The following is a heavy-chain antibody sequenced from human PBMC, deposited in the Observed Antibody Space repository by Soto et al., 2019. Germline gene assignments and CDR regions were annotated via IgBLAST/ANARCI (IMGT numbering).Heavy chain of an antibody. V-gene: IGHV4-39*01. Sequence: QLQLQESGPGLVKSSETLAVTCTVSGGSISSSTSYWAWLRQPPGKGLEWIGSIYYSGTAFYNRSLKGRFTMSVDTSRNQFSLTVTSVTAADTALYYCARHLGCGDSCFTGPGVETWFDPWGQGTLVTVSS. J-gene: IGHJ5*02. CDR2: IYYSGTA. D-gene: IGHD2-21*02. CDR1: GGSISSSTSY. CDR3: ARHLGCGDSCFTGPGVETWFDP.